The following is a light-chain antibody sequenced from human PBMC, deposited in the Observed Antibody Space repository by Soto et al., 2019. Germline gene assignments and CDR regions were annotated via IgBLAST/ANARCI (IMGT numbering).Light chain of an antibody. CDR1: QAIGTD. CDR3: QQSYNIPRAT. CDR2: AAS. J-gene: IGKJ1*01. V-gene: IGKV1-39*01. Sequence: IQMTQSPSSLSASLGDRVTITCRASQAIGTDLGWYQQKPGKAPKRLIYAASSLQSGVPPRFSGSGSGTDFTLTISSLQPEDFATYFCQQSYNIPRATFGQGTKV.